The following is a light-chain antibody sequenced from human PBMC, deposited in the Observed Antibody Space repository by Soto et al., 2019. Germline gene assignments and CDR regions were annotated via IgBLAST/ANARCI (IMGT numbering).Light chain of an antibody. J-gene: IGKJ1*01. Sequence: DIQMTQSPSSLSASVADRVTITCRASQSISSYLNWYQHKPGKAPKLLIYAASSLQTGVPSRFSGSRSGTDFALTITYLQPEDFATYYCQQANGFPWTFGQGTKVDI. CDR1: QSISSY. V-gene: IGKV1-12*01. CDR3: QQANGFPWT. CDR2: AAS.